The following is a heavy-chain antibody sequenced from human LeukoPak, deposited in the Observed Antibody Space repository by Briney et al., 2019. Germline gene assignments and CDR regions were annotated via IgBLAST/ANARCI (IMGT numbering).Heavy chain of an antibody. D-gene: IGHD3-22*01. Sequence: PGRSLRLSCVTSELNFSQIGMTWLRQAPGKGLEWVATISGSGGSPFYADSVKARFTISRDNSKNTLYLEMNSLRVEDTAVYYCARAPTRPTLIVYDLYFDSWGQGSLVTVSS. CDR1: ELNFSQIG. CDR2: ISGSGGSP. CDR3: ARAPTRPTLIVYDLYFDS. V-gene: IGHV3-23*01. J-gene: IGHJ4*02.